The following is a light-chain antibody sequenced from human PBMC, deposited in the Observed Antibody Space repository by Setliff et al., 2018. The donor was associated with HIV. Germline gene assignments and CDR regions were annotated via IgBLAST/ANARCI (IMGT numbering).Light chain of an antibody. V-gene: IGLV2-14*03. CDR1: SSDVGRYNF. Sequence: QSVLTQPASVSGSPGQSITISCTGTSSDVGRYNFVSWYQQHPGKVPKLLISDVSNRPSGVSDRFSGSKSGNTASLTISGLRTEDEADYYCNSFTNTSGRVFGTGTQLTVL. CDR2: DVS. CDR3: NSFTNTSGRV. J-gene: IGLJ1*01.